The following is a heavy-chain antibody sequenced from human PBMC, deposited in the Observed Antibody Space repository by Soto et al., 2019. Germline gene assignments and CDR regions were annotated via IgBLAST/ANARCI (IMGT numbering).Heavy chain of an antibody. D-gene: IGHD2-2*01. CDR3: VRVGYCSSTSCFQFDP. J-gene: IGHJ5*02. CDR2: INNDGGST. CDR1: GFTFNKDW. Sequence: GGSLRLSCAASGFTFNKDWMHWVRQAPGKGLVWVSRINNDGGSTSYADSVKGRFTTSRDNAKNTLYLQMNSLRAEDTAIYYCVRVGYCSSTSCFQFDPWGQGTLVTSPQ. V-gene: IGHV3-74*01.